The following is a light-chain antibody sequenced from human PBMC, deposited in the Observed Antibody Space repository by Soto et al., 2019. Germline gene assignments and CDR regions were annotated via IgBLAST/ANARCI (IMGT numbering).Light chain of an antibody. J-gene: IGKJ4*01. CDR3: QQSYRTPLT. CDR1: QSIFSS. Sequence: IQMTQSPSSLSASVGDRVTITCRAGQSIFSSLNWYQQRPGKAPTLLIYAASSLQSGVPARFRGSGYGTDFTLNISSLQPEDFATYYCQQSYRTPLTFGGGTKVDIK. V-gene: IGKV1-39*01. CDR2: AAS.